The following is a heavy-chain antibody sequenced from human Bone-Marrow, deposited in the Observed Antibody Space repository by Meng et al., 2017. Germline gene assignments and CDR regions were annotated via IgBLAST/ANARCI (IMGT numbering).Heavy chain of an antibody. CDR2: ISYDGSNK. J-gene: IGHJ4*02. CDR3: ARDARIAAAGTFDY. V-gene: IGHV3-30*04. CDR1: GFTFSSYA. Sequence: GGSLRLSCAASGFTFSSYAMHWVRQAPGKGLEWVAVISYDGSNKYYADSVKGRFTISRDNAKNSLYLQMNSLRAEDTAVYYCARDARIAAAGTFDYWGQGTLVTVSS. D-gene: IGHD6-13*01.